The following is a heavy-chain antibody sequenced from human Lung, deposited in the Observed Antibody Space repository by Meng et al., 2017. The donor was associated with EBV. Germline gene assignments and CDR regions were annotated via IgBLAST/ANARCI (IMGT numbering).Heavy chain of an antibody. Sequence: QVQLVQSGSELKKPGASVKVSCKASGYTLTSYAMHWVRQAPGQRLEWVGWINAGNGNTKYSQRFQGRVTITRDTSASTAYMELSSLRSEDTTVYYCARAGYDSSGYYPQPFDYWGQGTLVTVSS. CDR3: ARAGYDSSGYYPQPFDY. CDR1: GYTLTSYA. CDR2: INAGNGNT. V-gene: IGHV1-3*01. D-gene: IGHD3-22*01. J-gene: IGHJ4*02.